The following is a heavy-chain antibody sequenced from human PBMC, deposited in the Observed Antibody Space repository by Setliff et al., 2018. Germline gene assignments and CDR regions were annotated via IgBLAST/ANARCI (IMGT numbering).Heavy chain of an antibody. D-gene: IGHD3-22*01. CDR3: ARGSDYYGTSGYLYYFDY. CDR2: IYHNGNT. Sequence: SETLSLTCTVSRGSIYSYFWSWIRQPPGKGLEWLGYIYHNGNTNYNPSLTSRVTMSVDTSKSQFSLKLRSVTAADTAVYYCARGSDYYGTSGYLYYFDYWGQGTLVTVSS. CDR1: RGSIYSYF. V-gene: IGHV4-59*01. J-gene: IGHJ4*02.